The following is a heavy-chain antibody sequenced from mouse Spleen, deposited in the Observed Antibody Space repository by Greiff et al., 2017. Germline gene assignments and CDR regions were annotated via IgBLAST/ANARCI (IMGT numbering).Heavy chain of an antibody. CDR1: GFTFSSYT. J-gene: IGHJ3*01. D-gene: IGHD2-3*01. CDR2: ISSGGGNT. Sequence: EVNVVESGGGLVKPGGSLKLSCAASGFTFSSYTMSWVRQTPEKRLEWVATISSGGGNTYYPDSVKGRFTISRDNAKNTLYLQMSSLRSEDTALYYCARRISGYDPAWFAYWGQGTLVTVSA. V-gene: IGHV5-9*01. CDR3: ARRISGYDPAWFAY.